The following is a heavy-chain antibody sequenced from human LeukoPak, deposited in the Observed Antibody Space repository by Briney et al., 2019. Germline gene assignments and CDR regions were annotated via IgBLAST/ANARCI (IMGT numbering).Heavy chain of an antibody. D-gene: IGHD3-22*01. CDR3: ARGGYYDSSGYYYVVY. CDR2: ISSSGSTI. J-gene: IGHJ4*02. V-gene: IGHV3-48*04. Sequence: GGSLRLSCAASGFTFSSYSMHWIRQAPGKGLEWVSYISSSGSTIYYADSVKGRFTISRDNAKNSLYLQMNSLRAEDTAVYYCARGGYYDSSGYYYVVYWGQGTLVTVSS. CDR1: GFTFSSYS.